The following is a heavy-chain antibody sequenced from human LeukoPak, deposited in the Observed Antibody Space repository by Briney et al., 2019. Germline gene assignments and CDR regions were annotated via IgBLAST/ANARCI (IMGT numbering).Heavy chain of an antibody. CDR3: ARDPQLGPFDY. J-gene: IGHJ4*02. CDR2: IYTSGRT. V-gene: IGHV4-4*07. Sequence: PSETLSLTCSASGGSISGYYWSWLRQPAGKGREWIGRIYTSGRTNYNPSLKSRVTMSVDTSKKQFSLKLSSVTAADTAVYYCARDPQLGPFDYWGQGTLVTVSS. CDR1: GGSISGYY. D-gene: IGHD6-6*01.